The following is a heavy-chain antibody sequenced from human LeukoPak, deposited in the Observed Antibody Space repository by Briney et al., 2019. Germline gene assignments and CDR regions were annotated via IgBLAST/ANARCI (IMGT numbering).Heavy chain of an antibody. CDR1: GGSISSYY. D-gene: IGHD4-23*01. J-gene: IGHJ4*02. V-gene: IGHV4-59*01. Sequence: SETLSLTCTVSGGSISSYYWSWIRQPPGKGLEWIGYIYYSGSTNYNPSLKSRVTISVDTSKNQFSLKLSSVTAADTAVYYCARGYGGITYHFDYWGQGTLVTVSS. CDR2: IYYSGST. CDR3: ARGYGGITYHFDY.